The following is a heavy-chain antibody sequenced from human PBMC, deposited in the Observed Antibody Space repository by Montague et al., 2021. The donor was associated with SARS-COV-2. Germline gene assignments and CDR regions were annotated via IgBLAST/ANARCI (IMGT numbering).Heavy chain of an antibody. CDR3: AKEPISGVRTSPFDF. V-gene: IGHV3-23*01. CDR1: GFTFSNFG. CDR2: ISGGDDKT. D-gene: IGHD3-10*01. J-gene: IGHJ4*02. Sequence: SLRLSCAASGFTFSNFGMSWVRQAPGKGLEWVSAISGGDDKTFYANSVRGRFTISRDNFKNTLYLQMNSLRAEDTAVYYCAKEPISGVRTSPFDFWGQGTLVTVSS.